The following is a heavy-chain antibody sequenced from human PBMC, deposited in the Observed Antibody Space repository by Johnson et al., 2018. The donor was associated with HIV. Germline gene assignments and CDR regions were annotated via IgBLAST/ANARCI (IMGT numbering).Heavy chain of an antibody. V-gene: IGHV3-66*01. Sequence: VQLVESGGGLVRPGGSLRLSCTASGFTVSSNYMSWVRQAPGKGLEWVSGISWNSGSIGYADSVKGRFTISRENAKNSLYLQMNSLRAGDTAVFYCAKLQWPREDAFDIWGQGTMVTVSS. CDR2: SWNSGSI. D-gene: IGHD6-19*01. CDR1: GFTVSSNY. CDR3: AKLQWPREDAFDI. J-gene: IGHJ3*02.